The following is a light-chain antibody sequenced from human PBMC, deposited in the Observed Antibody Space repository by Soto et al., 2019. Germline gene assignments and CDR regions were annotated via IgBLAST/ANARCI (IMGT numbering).Light chain of an antibody. CDR3: QVWESSSDQVI. Sequence: SYELTQPPSVSVAPGQTATITCGGNNIGSKSVHWYQQKAGQAPVLVVHDDTDRPSGIPERFSGSNSGSTAPLTISRVEAGDEADYYCQVWESSSDQVIFAGGTKLTVL. CDR1: NIGSKS. CDR2: DDT. J-gene: IGLJ2*01. V-gene: IGLV3-21*02.